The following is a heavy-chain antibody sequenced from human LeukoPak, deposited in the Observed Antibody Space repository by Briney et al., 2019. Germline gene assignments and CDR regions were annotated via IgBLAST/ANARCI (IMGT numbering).Heavy chain of an antibody. CDR3: ARFWEVLNAFDI. V-gene: IGHV4-34*04. CDR2: INNRGAT. Sequence: SETLSLTCAVYVGSFSGYYWSWIRQPPGKGLEWVGEINNRGATSNNPSLKSRGTIPVDTSKNQCSLRLSSVTAADTAVYYCARFWEVLNAFDIWGQGTMVTVSS. J-gene: IGHJ3*02. D-gene: IGHD1-26*01. CDR1: VGSFSGYY.